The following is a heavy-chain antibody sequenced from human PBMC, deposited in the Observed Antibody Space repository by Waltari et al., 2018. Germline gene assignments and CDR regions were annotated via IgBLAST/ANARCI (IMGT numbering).Heavy chain of an antibody. CDR2: IEQSGSET. CDR3: AKDWGSSGWYNWFDL. J-gene: IGHJ5*02. V-gene: IGHV3-30*02. D-gene: IGHD6-19*01. CDR1: GFTVRNTG. Sequence: QVQLVESGGGVVQPGGSLRLSCAASGFTVRNTGVHWIRQAPGEGPQWVARIEQSGSETYYIDSVMGRFTISREASRNTLYLQMNSLRPEDTAIYYCAKDWGSSGWYNWFDLWGQGTLVTVSS.